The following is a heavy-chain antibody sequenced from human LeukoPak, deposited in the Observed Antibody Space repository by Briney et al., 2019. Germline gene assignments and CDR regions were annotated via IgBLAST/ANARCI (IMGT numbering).Heavy chain of an antibody. D-gene: IGHD3-16*01. CDR2: ISNDGSNK. V-gene: IGHV3-30*18. Sequence: GGSLRLSCAASGFSFSVYGIHWVRQAPGKGLEWVAVISNDGSNKYYADSVKGRFTISRDNSKNTLFLQMNSLRAEGTAVYYCAKDRGVVMIMPTHLDSWGQGTLVTVSS. J-gene: IGHJ4*02. CDR3: AKDRGVVMIMPTHLDS. CDR1: GFSFSVYG.